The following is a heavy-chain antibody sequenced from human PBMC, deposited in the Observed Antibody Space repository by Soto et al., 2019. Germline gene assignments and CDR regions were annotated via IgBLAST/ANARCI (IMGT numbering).Heavy chain of an antibody. CDR2: INHRGPA. J-gene: IGHJ4*02. V-gene: IGHV4-34*01. Sequence: SETLSLTCDVSGGSLSGYSWNWIRHSPEKGLEWIGEINHRGPAVYNPSLKSRLTISAVSSKNLFSLTLKSVFSADTALYYCSGRFLDWPNRCYFDSWGQGTLVTVSS. CDR3: SGRFLDWPNRCYFDS. D-gene: IGHD3-3*01. CDR1: GGSLSGYS.